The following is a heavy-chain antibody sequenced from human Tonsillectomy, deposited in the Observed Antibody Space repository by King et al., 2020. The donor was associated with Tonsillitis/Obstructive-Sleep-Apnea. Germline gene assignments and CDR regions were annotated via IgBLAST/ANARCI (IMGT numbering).Heavy chain of an antibody. CDR2: ISYDGSNK. J-gene: IGHJ6*03. CDR3: ARGPLYDSSGYYYKDYYYYYMDV. D-gene: IGHD3-22*01. V-gene: IGHV3-30*04. Sequence: VQLVESGGGVVQPGRSLRLSCAASGFTFSNYAMHWVRQAPGKGLEWVAVISYDGSNKYYADSVKGRFTISRDNSKNTLYLQMNSLRAEDTAVYYCARGPLYDSSGYYYKDYYYYYMDVWGKGTTVTVSS. CDR1: GFTFSNYA.